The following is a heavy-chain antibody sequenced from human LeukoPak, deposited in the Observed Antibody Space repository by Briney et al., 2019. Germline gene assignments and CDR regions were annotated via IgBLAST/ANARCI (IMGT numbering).Heavy chain of an antibody. V-gene: IGHV1-58*01. Sequence: SVRVSCKASGFTLINSAVQWVRQARGQRLEWVGWIIVGSGQTRYAQKFQERVTITRDMSTSTAFLELSSLRSEDSAVYYCAAGDTLVRGVIIPFAPWGQGTLVTVSS. D-gene: IGHD3-10*01. J-gene: IGHJ5*02. CDR3: AAGDTLVRGVIIPFAP. CDR2: IIVGSGQT. CDR1: GFTLINSA.